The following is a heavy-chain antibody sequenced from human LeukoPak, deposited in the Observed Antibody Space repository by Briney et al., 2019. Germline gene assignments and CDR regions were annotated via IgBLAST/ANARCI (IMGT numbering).Heavy chain of an antibody. Sequence: GGSLRLSCAASGFTFSSYAMSLVRQAPGKGLGWVSAISGSGGSTYYADSVKGRFTISRDNSKNTLYLQMNSLRAEDTGVYYCAKDARPAAMGEYWGQGTLVTVSS. CDR2: ISGSGGST. J-gene: IGHJ4*02. CDR3: AKDARPAAMGEY. V-gene: IGHV3-23*01. CDR1: GFTFSSYA. D-gene: IGHD2-2*01.